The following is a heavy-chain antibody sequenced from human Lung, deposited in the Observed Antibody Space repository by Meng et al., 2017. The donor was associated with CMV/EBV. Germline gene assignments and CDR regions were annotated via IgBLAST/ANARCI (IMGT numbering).Heavy chain of an antibody. D-gene: IGHD4-23*01. J-gene: IGHJ4*02. V-gene: IGHV6-1*01. Sequence: AQPVQSGPGPVNPSQTLSLTCAISGDIVSSNSAAWHWIRQSPSRGLEWLGRTYYRSKWYHEYAVSVKSRITISPDTPKNQFSLQLNSMTPEDTAVYYCARGINGGCGDWGQGTLVTVSS. CDR1: GDIVSSNSAA. CDR2: TYYRSKWYH. CDR3: ARGINGGCGD.